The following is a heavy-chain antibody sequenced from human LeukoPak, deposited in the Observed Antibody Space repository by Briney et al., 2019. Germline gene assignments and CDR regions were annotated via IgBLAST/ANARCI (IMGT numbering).Heavy chain of an antibody. D-gene: IGHD1-26*01. Sequence: GGSLRLSCAASGFTFSIFAMSWARQAPGKGLEWVSTISGGGGSTFYADSVRGRLTISRDNSKNTLYLQVNSLRAEDTAVYYCAKDYSGSYYYFDYWGQGTLVTVSS. CDR2: ISGGGGST. CDR1: GFTFSIFA. J-gene: IGHJ4*02. V-gene: IGHV3-23*01. CDR3: AKDYSGSYYYFDY.